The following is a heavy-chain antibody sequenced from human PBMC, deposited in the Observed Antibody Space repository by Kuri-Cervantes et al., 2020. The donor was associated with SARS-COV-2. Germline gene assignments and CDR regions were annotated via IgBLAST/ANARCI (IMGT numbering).Heavy chain of an antibody. CDR3: AREDFVGPTRSDY. V-gene: IGHV1-2*02. Sequence: ASVKVSCKASGYTFTGYYMHWVRQAPGQGLEWMGWVNPNSGGTNYAQKFQGRVTMTRDTTISTAYMELSRLRSDDTAVYYCAREDFVGPTRSDYWGQGTMVTVSS. D-gene: IGHD1-26*01. CDR2: VNPNSGGT. J-gene: IGHJ4*02. CDR1: GYTFTGYY.